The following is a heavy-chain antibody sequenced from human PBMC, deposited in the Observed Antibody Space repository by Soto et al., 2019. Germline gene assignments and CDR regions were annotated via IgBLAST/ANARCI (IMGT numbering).Heavy chain of an antibody. CDR1: GYSFTVYW. CDR3: ATQLSSSLEEFDV. J-gene: IGHJ3*01. Sequence: RKISCQGSGYSFTVYWIGWVRQMPQRGLGGVGIISPGGDCDTRYRPSFQGQVNISADKSINTAYGQWSNLKASDSAMYYYATQLSSSLEEFDVRGLGTMVT. CDR2: ISPGGDCDT. V-gene: IGHV5-51*01. D-gene: IGHD2-2*01.